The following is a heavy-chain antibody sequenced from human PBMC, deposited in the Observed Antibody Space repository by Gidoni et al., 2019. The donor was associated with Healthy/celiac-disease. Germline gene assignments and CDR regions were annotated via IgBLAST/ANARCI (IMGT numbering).Heavy chain of an antibody. CDR2: IIPIFGTA. V-gene: IGHV1-69*06. Sequence: QVQLVQSGAEVKKPGSSVKVSCKASGGTFSSYAISWVRQAPGQGLEWMGGIIPIFGTANYAQKFQGRVTITADKSTSTAYMELSSLRSEDTAVYYCARDLKYSSSWPSENWFDPWGQGTLVTVSS. CDR3: ARDLKYSSSWPSENWFDP. CDR1: GGTFSSYA. D-gene: IGHD6-13*01. J-gene: IGHJ5*02.